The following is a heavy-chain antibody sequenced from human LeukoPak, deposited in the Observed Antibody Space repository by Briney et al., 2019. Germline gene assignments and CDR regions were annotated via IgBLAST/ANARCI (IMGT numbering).Heavy chain of an antibody. D-gene: IGHD4-23*01. CDR3: ARQGGLGTPASGSLEAFDY. CDR2: FYVSGSI. V-gene: IGHV4-4*07. CDR1: GGSISTYY. Sequence: SETLSLTCTVSGGSISTYYWSWVRQPAAKGLDWIGRFYVSGSIDYNPSLKSRITISVDKSKNQFSLKLTSVTAADTAVYYCARQGGLGTPASGSLEAFDYWGQGTLVTVSS. J-gene: IGHJ4*02.